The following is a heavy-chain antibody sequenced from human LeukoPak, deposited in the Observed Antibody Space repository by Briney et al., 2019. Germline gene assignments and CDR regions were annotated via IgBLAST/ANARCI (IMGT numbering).Heavy chain of an antibody. D-gene: IGHD1-26*01. CDR2: IYTSGST. V-gene: IGHV4-4*07. CDR3: VKSGGYGLIDY. CDR1: GGSTSSYY. Sequence: SETLSLTCTVSGGSTSSYYWSWIRQPAGKGLEWIGRIYTSGSTNYNPSLKSRVTMSVDTSKNQFSLKLSSVTAADTAMYYCVKSGGYGLIDYWGQGTLVTVSS. J-gene: IGHJ4*02.